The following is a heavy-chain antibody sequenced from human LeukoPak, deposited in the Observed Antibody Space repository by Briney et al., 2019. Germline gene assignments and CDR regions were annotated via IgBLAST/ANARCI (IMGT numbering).Heavy chain of an antibody. D-gene: IGHD5-24*01. CDR1: GFTFSSYS. J-gene: IGHJ4*02. CDR2: ISSSSSYI. V-gene: IGHV3-21*06. CDR3: AKYRLIWLPAPVFDN. Sequence: GGSLRLSCAASGFTFSSYSMNWVRQAPGKGLECVSSISSSSSYIYYADSVKGRFTISRDNAKNSLYLQMNSLRAEDTAVYYCAKYRLIWLPAPVFDNWGQGTLVTVSS.